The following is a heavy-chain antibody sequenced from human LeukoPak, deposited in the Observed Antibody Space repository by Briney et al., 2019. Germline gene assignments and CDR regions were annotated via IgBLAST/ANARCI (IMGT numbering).Heavy chain of an antibody. CDR2: IIPIFGTA. J-gene: IGHJ4*02. Sequence: SVKVSCKASGGTFSSYAISWVRQAPGQGLEWMGGIIPIFGTANYAQKFQGRVTITADESTSTAYMELSSLRAEDTAVYYCAKGLYSSGWLYFDYWGQGTLGTVSS. CDR3: AKGLYSSGWLYFDY. D-gene: IGHD6-19*01. CDR1: GGTFSSYA. V-gene: IGHV1-69*13.